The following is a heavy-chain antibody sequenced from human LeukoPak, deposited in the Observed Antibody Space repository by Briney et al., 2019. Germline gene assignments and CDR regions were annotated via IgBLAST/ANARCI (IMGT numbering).Heavy chain of an antibody. Sequence: GGSLRLSCAASGFILNDYGMHWVRQAPGKGLEWVADIWFDKNQHFADSVKGQFAISRDNSKNTVYLQLNSLRPEDTAVYYCARDRHCVNGVCHSPPGMDVWGQGTTVTVSS. CDR2: IWFDKNQ. J-gene: IGHJ6*02. CDR1: GFILNDYG. V-gene: IGHV3-33*01. CDR3: ARDRHCVNGVCHSPPGMDV. D-gene: IGHD2-8*01.